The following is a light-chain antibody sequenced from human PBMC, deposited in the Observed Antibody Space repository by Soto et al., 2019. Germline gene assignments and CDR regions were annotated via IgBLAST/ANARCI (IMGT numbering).Light chain of an antibody. V-gene: IGKV1-9*01. CDR3: QQLKTYPYT. J-gene: IGKJ2*01. CDR1: QDINKF. Sequence: IQLTQSPSSLSASVGDRVNVTCRASQDINKFLAWFQQKPGKAPNLLIFSASTLQSEVPSRFSGGGSGTDFTLTIDSLQPEDFATYDCQQLKTYPYTFGQGTKLEIK. CDR2: SAS.